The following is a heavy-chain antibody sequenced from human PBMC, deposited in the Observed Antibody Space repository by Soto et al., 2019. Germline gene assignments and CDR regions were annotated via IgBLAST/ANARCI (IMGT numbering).Heavy chain of an antibody. Sequence: SQTLSITCAISGDSVSSDTAAWNWIRQSPSRGLEWLGRTYYRSKWYNDYAVPVKSRITLNPDTSKNQFSLQLNSLTPEDTAVYYCARAKEYTSSSGMDVWGQGITVTVSS. J-gene: IGHJ6*02. CDR2: TYYRSKWYN. CDR3: ARAKEYTSSSGMDV. CDR1: GDSVSSDTAA. V-gene: IGHV6-1*01. D-gene: IGHD6-6*01.